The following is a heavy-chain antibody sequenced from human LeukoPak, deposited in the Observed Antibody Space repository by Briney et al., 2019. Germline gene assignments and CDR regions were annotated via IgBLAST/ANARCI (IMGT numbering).Heavy chain of an antibody. D-gene: IGHD3-10*01. CDR3: AGGRTYGSGSYSANWFDP. Sequence: SETLSLTCTVSSGSISSYYWSWIRQPPGKGLEWIGYMYSSGSANYNPSLKSRVTMSVDTSKDQFSLKLSSVTAADTAVCYCAGGRTYGSGSYSANWFDPWGQGTLVTVSS. V-gene: IGHV4-59*01. J-gene: IGHJ5*02. CDR1: SGSISSYY. CDR2: MYSSGSA.